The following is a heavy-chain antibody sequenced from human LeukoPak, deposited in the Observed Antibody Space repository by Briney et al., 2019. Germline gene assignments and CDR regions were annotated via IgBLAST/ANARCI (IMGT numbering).Heavy chain of an antibody. J-gene: IGHJ5*02. D-gene: IGHD6-13*01. V-gene: IGHV1-2*02. CDR3: ARVCIAAADNNWFDP. Sequence: ASVKVSCKASGCTFTGYYMHWVRQAPGQGLEWMGWINPNSGGTNYAQKFQGRVTMTRDTSISTAYMELSRLRSDDTAVYYCARVCIAAADNNWFDPWGQGTLVTVSS. CDR1: GCTFTGYY. CDR2: INPNSGGT.